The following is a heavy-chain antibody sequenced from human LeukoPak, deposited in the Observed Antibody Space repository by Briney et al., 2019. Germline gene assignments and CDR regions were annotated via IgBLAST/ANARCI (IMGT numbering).Heavy chain of an antibody. CDR2: IYSGGST. CDR3: ATGSQIREADY. CDR1: GFTVSSNY. V-gene: IGHV3-53*01. Sequence: GRSLRLSCAASGFTVSSNYMSWVRQAPGKGLEWVSVIYSGGSTYYADSVKGRFTISRDNSKNTLYLQMNSLRAEDTAVYYCATGSQIREADYWGQGTLVTVSS. D-gene: IGHD3-10*01. J-gene: IGHJ4*02.